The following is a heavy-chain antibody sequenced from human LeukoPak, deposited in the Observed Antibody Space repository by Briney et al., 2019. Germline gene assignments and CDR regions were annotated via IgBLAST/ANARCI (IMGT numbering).Heavy chain of an antibody. CDR3: ARDYLGGSTGWYHDAFDV. CDR2: IHDSGKT. D-gene: IGHD6-19*01. CDR1: GGAIGASAYY. V-gene: IGHV4-39*07. J-gene: IGHJ3*01. Sequence: SETLSLTCKVSGGAIGASAYYWAWVRQLPGKGLEWIGSIHDSGKTYYKSSLQSRVTIPLDTSKKQVSLRLSSVTAADTAVYYCARDYLGGSTGWYHDAFDVWGQGTVVAVSS.